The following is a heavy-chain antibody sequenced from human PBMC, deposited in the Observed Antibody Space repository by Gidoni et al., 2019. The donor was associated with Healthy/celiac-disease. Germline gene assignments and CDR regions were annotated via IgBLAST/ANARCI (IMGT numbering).Heavy chain of an antibody. CDR2: IYYSGST. D-gene: IGHD1-26*01. J-gene: IGHJ4*02. CDR3: ARDRRGSYYFDY. CDR1: GGSISSYY. V-gene: IGHV4-59*01. Sequence: QVQLQESGPGLVKPSETLSLPCTVSGGSISSYYWSWIRQPPGKGLEWIAYIYYSGSTNYNPSLKSRVTISVDTSKNQFSLKLSSVTAADTAVYYCARDRRGSYYFDYWGQGTLVTVSS.